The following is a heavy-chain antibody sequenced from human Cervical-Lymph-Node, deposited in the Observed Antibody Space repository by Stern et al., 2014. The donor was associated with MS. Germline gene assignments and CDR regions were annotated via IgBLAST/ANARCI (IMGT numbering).Heavy chain of an antibody. CDR1: GGTFNNHV. CDR2: IVPLFGTP. CDR3: ANRDMGYTYGRHDY. D-gene: IGHD5-12*01. Sequence: VQLVESGAEVKKPGSSVKVSCKASGGTFNNHVISWVRQARGQGLEWMGGIVPLFGTPDYARKFQGRVTITPDTSTSTVHMALSSMNREDTGIYYCANRDMGYTYGRHDYWGQGTLVTVS. J-gene: IGHJ4*02. V-gene: IGHV1-69*06.